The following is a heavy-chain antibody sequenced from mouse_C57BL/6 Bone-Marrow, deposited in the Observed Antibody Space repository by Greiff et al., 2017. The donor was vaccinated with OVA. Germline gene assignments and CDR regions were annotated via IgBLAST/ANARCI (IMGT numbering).Heavy chain of an antibody. V-gene: IGHV1-63*01. CDR3: ARGGGYDGYYIAWFAY. D-gene: IGHD2-3*01. CDR2: IYPGGGYT. CDR1: GYTFTNYW. J-gene: IGHJ3*01. Sequence: VQLQQSGAELVRPGTSVKMSCKASGYTFTNYWIGWAKQRPGHGLEWIGDIYPGGGYTNYNEKFKGKATLTADKSSSTAYMQFSSLTSEDSAIYYCARGGGYDGYYIAWFAYWGQGTLVTVSA.